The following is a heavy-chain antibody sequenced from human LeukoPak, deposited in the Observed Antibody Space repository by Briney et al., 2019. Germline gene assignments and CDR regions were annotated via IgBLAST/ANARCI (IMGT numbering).Heavy chain of an antibody. J-gene: IGHJ4*02. D-gene: IGHD5-18*01. CDR1: GFTVSTNC. Sequence: GGSLRLSCAASGFTVSTNCMTWVRQAPGKGLEWVSTIYSRGTTYYPDSVMGRFTISRHNSRNTVYLQMNSLRAEDTAVYYCARVDTVMAYYFDLWGQGTLVTV. CDR3: ARVDTVMAYYFDL. V-gene: IGHV3-53*04. CDR2: IYSRGTT.